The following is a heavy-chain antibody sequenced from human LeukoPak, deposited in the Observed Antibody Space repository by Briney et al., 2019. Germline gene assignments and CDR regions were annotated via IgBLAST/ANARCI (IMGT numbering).Heavy chain of an antibody. CDR1: GYSFTSYW. CDR2: IYPGDYDT. V-gene: IGHV5-51*01. J-gene: IGHJ4*02. CDR3: ARLVGAAYEFFDY. Sequence: GESLKISCKGSGYSFTSYWIGWVRPMPGKGLEWMGIIYPGDYDTRYSPSFQGQVTISAGKSISTAYLQWSSLKASDTAMYYCARLVGAAYEFFDYSGQGTLVTVSS. D-gene: IGHD1-26*01.